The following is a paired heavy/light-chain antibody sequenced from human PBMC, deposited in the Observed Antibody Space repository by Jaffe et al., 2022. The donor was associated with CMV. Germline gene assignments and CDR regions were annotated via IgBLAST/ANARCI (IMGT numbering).Light chain of an antibody. CDR3: QQYNNWLRT. Sequence: EIVMTQSPATLSVSPGERATLSCRASQSVSSNLAWYQQKPGQAPRLLIYGASTRATGIPARFSGSGSGTEFTLTISSLQSEDFAVYYCQQYNNWLRTFGQGTKLEIK. V-gene: IGKV3-15*01. J-gene: IGKJ2*01. CDR2: GAS. CDR1: QSVSSN.
Heavy chain of an antibody. Sequence: QVQLQQWGAGLLKPSETLSLTCAVYGGSFSGYYWSWIRQPPGKGLEWIGEINHSGSTNYNPSLKSRVTISVDTSKNQFSLKLSSVTAADTAVYYCAREEARITMVRGPPTDNTYYYYYGMDVWGQGTTVTVSS. D-gene: IGHD3-10*01. CDR2: INHSGST. CDR1: GGSFSGYY. V-gene: IGHV4-34*01. CDR3: AREEARITMVRGPPTDNTYYYYYGMDV. J-gene: IGHJ6*02.